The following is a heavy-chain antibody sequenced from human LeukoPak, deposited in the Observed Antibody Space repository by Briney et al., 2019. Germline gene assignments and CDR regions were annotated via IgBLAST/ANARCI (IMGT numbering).Heavy chain of an antibody. Sequence: GGSLRLSCAASGFTVSSNYMSWVRQAPGKGLEWVAVIWYDGNNKNYADSVKGRFTISRDNSKNTLYLQMNSLRAEDTAVYYCARGFYTYDQWGQGTLVTVSS. CDR3: ARGFYTYDQ. J-gene: IGHJ5*02. D-gene: IGHD5-24*01. CDR2: IWYDGNNK. V-gene: IGHV3-33*08. CDR1: GFTVSSNY.